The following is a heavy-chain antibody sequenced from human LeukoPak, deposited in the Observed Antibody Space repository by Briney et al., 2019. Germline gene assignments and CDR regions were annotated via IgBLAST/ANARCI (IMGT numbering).Heavy chain of an antibody. CDR2: INWNGGST. J-gene: IGHJ6*03. CDR1: GFTFDDYG. CDR3: ARAGTTLRYYYYYYMDV. V-gene: IGHV3-20*04. D-gene: IGHD1-1*01. Sequence: GGSLRLSCAASGFTFDDYGMRWVRQAPGKGLEWVSGINWNGGSTGYADSVKGRFTISRDNAKNSLYLQMNSLRAEDTASYYCARAGTTLRYYYYYYMDVWGKGTTVTVSS.